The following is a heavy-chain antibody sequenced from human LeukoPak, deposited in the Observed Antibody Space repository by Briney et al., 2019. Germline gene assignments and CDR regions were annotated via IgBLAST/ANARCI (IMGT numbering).Heavy chain of an antibody. CDR2: IYCSGST. V-gene: IGHV4-59*01. D-gene: IGHD6-13*01. CDR1: GGSISSYY. CDR3: ARVFLSAAGFNWFDP. J-gene: IGHJ5*02. Sequence: MSSETLSLTCTVSGGSISSYYWSWIRQPPGKGLEWIGYIYCSGSTNYDPSLKSRVTISVDTSKNQFSLKLSSVTAADTAVYYCARVFLSAAGFNWFDPWGQGTLVTVSS.